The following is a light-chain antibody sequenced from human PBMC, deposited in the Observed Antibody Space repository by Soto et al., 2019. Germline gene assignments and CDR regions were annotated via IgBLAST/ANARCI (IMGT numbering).Light chain of an antibody. Sequence: EIVLTQSPGTLSLSPGERASLSCRASQSVRSSSLAWYQQKPGQAPRLLIYGTSSRASGIPDRFSGSGSGTDFSLTISRLEPEDSAMYYCRQYGSSPRTFGQGTKVDIK. V-gene: IGKV3-20*01. J-gene: IGKJ1*01. CDR3: RQYGSSPRT. CDR1: QSVRSSS. CDR2: GTS.